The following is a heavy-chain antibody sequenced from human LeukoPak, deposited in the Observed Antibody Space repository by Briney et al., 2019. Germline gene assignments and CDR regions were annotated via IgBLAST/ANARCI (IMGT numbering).Heavy chain of an antibody. D-gene: IGHD6-25*01. CDR2: IYHSGST. Sequence: SETLSLTCAVSGYSISSGYYWGWIRQPPGKGLEWIGSIYHSGSTYYNPSLKSRVTISVDTSKNQFPLKLSSVTAADTAVYYCARDLTVGRLGAALYYYGMDVWGKGTTVTVSS. V-gene: IGHV4-38-2*02. J-gene: IGHJ6*04. CDR3: ARDLTVGRLGAALYYYGMDV. CDR1: GYSISSGYY.